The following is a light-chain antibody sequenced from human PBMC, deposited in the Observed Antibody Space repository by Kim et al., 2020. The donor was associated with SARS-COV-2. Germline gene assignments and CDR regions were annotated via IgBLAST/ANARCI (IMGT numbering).Light chain of an antibody. CDR1: QDISNY. Sequence: ASIGDRVSIACQASQDISNYLNWNQQKPGRAPKLLIYDASNLETGVPSRFSGSGSWTDFTFTISSLQPEDIATYYCQQYDNLPISFGEATRREIK. J-gene: IGKJ5*01. V-gene: IGKV1-33*01. CDR3: QQYDNLPIS. CDR2: DAS.